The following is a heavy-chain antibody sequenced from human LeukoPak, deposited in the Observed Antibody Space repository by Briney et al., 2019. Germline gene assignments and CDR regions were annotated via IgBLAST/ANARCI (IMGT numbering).Heavy chain of an antibody. CDR3: ARLDYYGSGSYSDY. Sequence: SETLSLTRTVSGGSISSSSYYWGWIRQPPGKGLEWIGSIYYSGSTYYNPSLKSRVTISVDTSKNQFSLKLSSVTAADTAVYYCARLDYYGSGSYSDYWGQGTLVTVSS. CDR2: IYYSGST. V-gene: IGHV4-39*01. CDR1: GGSISSSSYY. D-gene: IGHD3-10*01. J-gene: IGHJ4*02.